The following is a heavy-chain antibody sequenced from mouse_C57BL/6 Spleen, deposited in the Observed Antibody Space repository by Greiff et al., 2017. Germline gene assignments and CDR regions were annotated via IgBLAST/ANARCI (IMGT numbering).Heavy chain of an antibody. Sequence: VQLQESGAELVKPGASVKISCKASGYAFSSYWMNWVKQRPGKGLEWIGQIYPGDGDTNYNGKFKGKATLTADKSSSTAYMQLRSLTSEDSAVDFCAMTTVVSYWYFDVWGTGTTVTVAS. D-gene: IGHD1-1*01. CDR2: IYPGDGDT. V-gene: IGHV1-80*01. J-gene: IGHJ1*03. CDR1: GYAFSSYW. CDR3: AMTTVVSYWYFDV.